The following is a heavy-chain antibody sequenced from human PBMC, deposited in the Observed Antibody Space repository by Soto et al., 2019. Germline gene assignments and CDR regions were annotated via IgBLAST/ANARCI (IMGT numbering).Heavy chain of an antibody. J-gene: IGHJ4*02. Sequence: EVQLVESGGGLVQPGGSLRLSCAASGFTFSSYWMSWVRQAPGKGLEWVANIKQDGSEKYYVDSVKGRFTISRDNAKNSLYLQMNSLRAEDTAVYYCAREGDGFFGRRCYFDYWGQGTLVTVSS. CDR1: GFTFSSYW. V-gene: IGHV3-7*05. CDR3: AREGDGFFGRRCYFDY. CDR2: IKQDGSEK. D-gene: IGHD3-3*01.